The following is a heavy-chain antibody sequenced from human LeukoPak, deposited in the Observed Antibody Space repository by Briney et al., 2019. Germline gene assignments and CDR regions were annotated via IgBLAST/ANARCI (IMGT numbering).Heavy chain of an antibody. CDR3: AKDNNYDSSGYYDY. CDR1: GFTFDDYA. CDR2: ISWNSGSI. V-gene: IGHV3-9*01. D-gene: IGHD3-22*01. Sequence: GRSLRLSCAASGFTFDDYAMHWVRQAPGKGLEWVSGISWNSGSIGYADSAKGRFTISRDNAKNSLYLQMNSLRAEDTALYYCAKDNNYDSSGYYDYWGQGTLVTVSS. J-gene: IGHJ4*02.